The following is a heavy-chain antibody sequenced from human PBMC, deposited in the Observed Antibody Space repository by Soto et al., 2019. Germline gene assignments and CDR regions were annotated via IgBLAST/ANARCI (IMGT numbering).Heavy chain of an antibody. Sequence: GGSLRLSCAASGFTFSSYWMSWVRQAPGKGLEWVANIKQDGSEKYYVDSVKGRFTISRDNAKNSLYLQMNSLRAEYTAVYYCARDFADYGDYDHFDYWGQGTLVTVSS. CDR2: IKQDGSEK. D-gene: IGHD4-17*01. CDR1: GFTFSSYW. CDR3: ARDFADYGDYDHFDY. V-gene: IGHV3-7*01. J-gene: IGHJ4*02.